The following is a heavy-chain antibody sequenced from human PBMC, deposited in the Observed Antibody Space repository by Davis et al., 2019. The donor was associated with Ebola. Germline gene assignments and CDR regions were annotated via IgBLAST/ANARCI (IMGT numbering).Heavy chain of an antibody. CDR3: ARDGENYSDLDY. J-gene: IGHJ4*02. Sequence: GESLKISCATSGFTFNKYDMHWVCQASGRGLEWVSAIGPTPGDTHYVDSVKGRFAISRENANNSLFLQMHNLRAGDSAVYYCARDGENYSDLDYWGQGTLVTVSS. V-gene: IGHV3-13*01. CDR1: GFTFNKYD. CDR2: IGPTPGDT. D-gene: IGHD3-10*01.